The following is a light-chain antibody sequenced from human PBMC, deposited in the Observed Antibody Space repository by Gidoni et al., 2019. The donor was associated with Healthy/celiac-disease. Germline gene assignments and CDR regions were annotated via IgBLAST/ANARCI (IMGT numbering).Light chain of an antibody. J-gene: IGKJ1*01. Sequence: DTQMTQSPSTLSASMGDRVTITCRASQSISDWLAWYQQKPGEATNLLFCKASRLDSGVPSRFSGGGSGTQFTLTISSLQPDDFATYYCHHYSSLWTFGQGTKVEIK. CDR3: HHYSSLWT. CDR2: KAS. CDR1: QSISDW. V-gene: IGKV1-5*03.